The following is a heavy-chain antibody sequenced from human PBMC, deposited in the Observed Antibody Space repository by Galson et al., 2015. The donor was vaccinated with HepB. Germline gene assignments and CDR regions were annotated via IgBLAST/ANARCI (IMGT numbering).Heavy chain of an antibody. CDR1: GFTFSNYA. J-gene: IGHJ3*02. CDR3: AKEGGSGYNDAFDI. V-gene: IGHV3-23*01. Sequence: SLRLSCAASGFTFSNYAMSWVRQAPGKGLEWVSAISGSGFGTYYADSVKGRFTISRDNSENTLYLQMNSLRAEDTAVYYCAKEGGSGYNDAFDIWGQGTVVTVSS. D-gene: IGHD3-10*01. CDR2: ISGSGFGT.